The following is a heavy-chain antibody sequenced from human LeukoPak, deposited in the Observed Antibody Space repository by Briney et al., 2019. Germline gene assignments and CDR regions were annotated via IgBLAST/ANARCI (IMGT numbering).Heavy chain of an antibody. J-gene: IGHJ3*02. V-gene: IGHV1-18*04. Sequence: ASVKVSCKASGYTFTGYYMHWVRQAPGQGLEWMGWISAYNGNTNYAQKLQGRVTMTTDTSTSTAYMELRSLRSDDTAVYYCALGSTMVRGVITSDAFDIWGQGTMVTVSS. CDR3: ALGSTMVRGVITSDAFDI. D-gene: IGHD3-10*01. CDR2: ISAYNGNT. CDR1: GYTFTGYY.